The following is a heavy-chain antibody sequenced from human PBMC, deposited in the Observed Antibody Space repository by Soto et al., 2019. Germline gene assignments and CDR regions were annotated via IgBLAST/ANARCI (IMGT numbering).Heavy chain of an antibody. CDR2: IIPIFGTA. V-gene: IGHV1-69*13. J-gene: IGHJ3*02. CDR3: ARSSNDAFDI. Sequence: SVNVSCKASGGTFSSYSISWGRQAPGQGLEWMGRIIPIFGTANYAQKFQGRVTITADESTSTAYMELSSLRSEDTAVYYCARSSNDAFDIWGQGTMVTVSS. CDR1: GGTFSSYS.